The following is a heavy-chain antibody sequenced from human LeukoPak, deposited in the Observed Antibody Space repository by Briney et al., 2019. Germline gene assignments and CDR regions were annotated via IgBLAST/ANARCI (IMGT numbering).Heavy chain of an antibody. Sequence: ASVKVSCKTSGYTFTTYGIIWVRQAPGQGLEWMGWISAYNDHTNYAQNLQGRVTMTPDTSTSTAYMELRSLRSDDTAVYYCARIPAATNWFDPWGQGTLVTVSS. J-gene: IGHJ5*02. D-gene: IGHD2-2*01. CDR3: ARIPAATNWFDP. V-gene: IGHV1-18*01. CDR1: GYTFTTYG. CDR2: ISAYNDHT.